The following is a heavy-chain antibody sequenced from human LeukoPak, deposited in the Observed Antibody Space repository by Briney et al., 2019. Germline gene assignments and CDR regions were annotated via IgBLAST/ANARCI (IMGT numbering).Heavy chain of an antibody. CDR2: INPNTGGT. CDR1: AYTFTGYY. Sequence: GASVKVSCKASAYTFTGYYLHWVRQAPGQGLEWMGWINPNTGGTNYAQKFQGRVTMTRDTSISTAYMEVTRLRSDDTAVYYCARALVPAAQRLSSWGQGTLVTVSS. J-gene: IGHJ5*02. D-gene: IGHD2-2*01. V-gene: IGHV1-2*02. CDR3: ARALVPAAQRLSS.